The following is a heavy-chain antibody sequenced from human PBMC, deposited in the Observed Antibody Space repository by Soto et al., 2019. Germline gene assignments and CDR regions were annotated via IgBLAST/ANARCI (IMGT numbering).Heavy chain of an antibody. J-gene: IGHJ6*02. CDR3: ARSWGDPLPYDFWSGPALGLFGMDV. V-gene: IGHV5-51*01. CDR1: GYSFTSYW. CDR2: IYPGDSDT. Sequence: GESLKISCKGSGYSFTSYWIGWVRQMPGKGLEWMGIIYPGDSDTRYSPSFQGQVTISADKSISTAYLQWSSLKASDTAMYYCARSWGDPLPYDFWSGPALGLFGMDVWGQGTTVTVSS. D-gene: IGHD3-3*01.